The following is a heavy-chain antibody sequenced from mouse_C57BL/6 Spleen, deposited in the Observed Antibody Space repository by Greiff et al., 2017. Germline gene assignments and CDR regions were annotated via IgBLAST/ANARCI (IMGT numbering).Heavy chain of an antibody. CDR1: GYSITSGYY. CDR3: ARELGGYFDV. J-gene: IGHJ1*03. V-gene: IGHV3-6*01. CDR2: ISYDGSN. Sequence: ESGPGLVKPSQSLSLTCSVTGYSITSGYYWNWIRQFPGNKLEWMGYISYDGSNNYNPSLKNRISITRDTSKNQFFLKLNSVTTEDTATXYCARELGGYFDVWGTGTTVTVSS. D-gene: IGHD4-1*01.